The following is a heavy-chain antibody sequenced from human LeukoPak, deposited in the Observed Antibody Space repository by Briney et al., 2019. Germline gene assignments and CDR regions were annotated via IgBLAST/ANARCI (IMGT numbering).Heavy chain of an antibody. J-gene: IGHJ3*02. CDR1: GFTFSSYE. Sequence: QTGGSLRLSCAASGFTFSSYEMNWVRQAPGKGLEWVSYISSSGSTIYYADSVKGRFTISRDNAKNSLYLQMYSLRAEDTAVYYCARDCGGGSCYGPYDAFDIWGQGTMVTVSS. CDR2: ISSSGSTI. V-gene: IGHV3-48*03. CDR3: ARDCGGGSCYGPYDAFDI. D-gene: IGHD2-15*01.